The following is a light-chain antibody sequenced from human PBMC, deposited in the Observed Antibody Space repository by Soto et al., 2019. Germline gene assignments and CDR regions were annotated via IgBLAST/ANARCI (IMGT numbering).Light chain of an antibody. CDR2: DAS. CDR3: QQYHNWPA. Sequence: EIVVTLTPATLSLSPGERATLSCRASQTVSSYLAWYQQKPGQVPRLLIYDASNRATGIPARFSGSGSGTEFTLTISSLQSEDFAVYYCQQYHNWPAFGQGTKVDIK. CDR1: QTVSSY. J-gene: IGKJ1*01. V-gene: IGKV3-15*01.